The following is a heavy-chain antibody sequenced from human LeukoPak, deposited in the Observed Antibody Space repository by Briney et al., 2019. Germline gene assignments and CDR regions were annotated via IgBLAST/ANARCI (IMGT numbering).Heavy chain of an antibody. CDR3: ARGRRGSGWYRYYYYYMDV. Sequence: SETLSLTCTVPGGSISSYYWSWIRQPPGKGLEWIGYIYYSGSTNYNPSLKSRVTISVDTSKNQFSLKLSSVTAADTAVYYCARGRRGSGWYRYYYYYMDVWGKGTTVTISS. J-gene: IGHJ6*03. D-gene: IGHD6-19*01. CDR2: IYYSGST. V-gene: IGHV4-59*01. CDR1: GGSISSYY.